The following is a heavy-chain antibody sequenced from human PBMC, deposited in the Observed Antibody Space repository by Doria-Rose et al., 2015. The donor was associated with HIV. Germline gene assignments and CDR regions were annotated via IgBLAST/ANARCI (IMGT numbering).Heavy chain of an antibody. V-gene: IGHV3-9*01. CDR1: GFSFESYA. J-gene: IGHJ6*03. Sequence: VQLQESGGGLVQPGRSLRLSCVGSGFSFESYAMHWVRLAPGKGLEWVAGISCDSGAKGNADSVDGRFTISRDNAKKSVYLEMRSLRPEDTAFYYCAKAPIIGPKYYFYMDVWGKGTSVTVSS. CDR2: ISCDSGAK. CDR3: AKAPIIGPKYYFYMDV. D-gene: IGHD3-3*01.